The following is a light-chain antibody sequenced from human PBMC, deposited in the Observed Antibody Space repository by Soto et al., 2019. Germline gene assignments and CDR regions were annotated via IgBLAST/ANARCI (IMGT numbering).Light chain of an antibody. CDR3: QQYLSSPFT. CDR1: QSVLKSSNNLNY. J-gene: IGKJ2*01. V-gene: IGKV4-1*01. CDR2: WAS. Sequence: DIVMTQSPDSLAVSLGERATINCKSSQSVLKSSNNLNYLGWYRQKPGQPPKVLMYWASTRASWVPERFSCSGSGTDFTLTISSLQAEDVAVYYCQQYLSSPFTFGHGTNVEI.